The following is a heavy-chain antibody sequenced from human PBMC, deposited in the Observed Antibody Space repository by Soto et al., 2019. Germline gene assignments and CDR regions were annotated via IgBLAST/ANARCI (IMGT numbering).Heavy chain of an antibody. CDR3: ATPDYGDYWYFDL. CDR1: GFPFSSSV. D-gene: IGHD4-17*01. Sequence: QMQLVQSGPEVKKLGTSVKVSCKASGFPFSSSVVQWVRQGRGQRLEWIGWIVVGSGHTKYAQKFQERVSITRDMSTSTAYMELTSLRSEDTAMYYCATPDYGDYWYFDLWGRGTLVTVSS. V-gene: IGHV1-58*01. J-gene: IGHJ2*01. CDR2: IVVGSGHT.